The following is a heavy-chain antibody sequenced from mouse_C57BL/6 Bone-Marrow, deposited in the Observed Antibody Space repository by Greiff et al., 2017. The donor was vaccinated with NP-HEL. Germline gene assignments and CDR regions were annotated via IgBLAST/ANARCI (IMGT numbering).Heavy chain of an antibody. J-gene: IGHJ4*01. CDR1: GYTFTSYW. V-gene: IGHV1-55*01. Sequence: VQLQQPGAELVKPGASVKMSCKASGYTFTSYWITWVKQRPGQGLEWIGDIYPGSGSTNYNEKFKSKATLTVDTSSSTAYMQLSSLTSEDSAVYYFAREDTTVVAPYYYAMDYWGQGTSVTVSS. CDR3: AREDTTVVAPYYYAMDY. D-gene: IGHD1-1*01. CDR2: IYPGSGST.